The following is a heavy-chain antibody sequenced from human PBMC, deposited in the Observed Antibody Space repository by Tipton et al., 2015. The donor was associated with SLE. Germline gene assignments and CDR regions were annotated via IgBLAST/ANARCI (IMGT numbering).Heavy chain of an antibody. Sequence: TLSLTCTVSGGSISSGSYYWSWIRQHPGKGLEWIGYIYYSGSTYYNPSLKSRVTISVDTSKNQFSLKLSSVTAADTAVYYCASRHELRTPDYWGQGTLVTVSS. CDR3: ASRHELRTPDY. J-gene: IGHJ4*02. CDR2: IYYSGST. CDR1: GGSISSGSYY. V-gene: IGHV4-31*03. D-gene: IGHD7-27*01.